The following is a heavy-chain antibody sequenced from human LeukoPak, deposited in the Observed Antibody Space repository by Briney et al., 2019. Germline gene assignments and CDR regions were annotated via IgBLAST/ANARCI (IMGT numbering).Heavy chain of an antibody. D-gene: IGHD2-2*01. Sequence: KYGDSLKISCKGSGYSFGNYWIGWVRQMPGKGLEWMGIIYPGDSDTRYSPSFQGLFTISADKSISTAYLQWSSLKASDTAIYYCARRQGCSSTSCPPDYWGQGTLVTVSS. CDR1: GYSFGNYW. CDR3: ARRQGCSSTSCPPDY. J-gene: IGHJ4*02. V-gene: IGHV5-51*01. CDR2: IYPGDSDT.